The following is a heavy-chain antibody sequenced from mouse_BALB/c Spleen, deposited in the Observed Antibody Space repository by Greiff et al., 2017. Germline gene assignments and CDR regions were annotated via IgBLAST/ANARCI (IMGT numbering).Heavy chain of an antibody. J-gene: IGHJ2*01. V-gene: IGHV1-4*01. CDR2: INPSTGYT. CDR1: GYTFTSYW. CDR3: ASGTTVDY. Sequence: VQLQESGAELAIPGASVKMSCKASGYTFTSYWMHWVKQRPGQGLEWIGYINPSTGYTEYNQKFKDKATLTADKSSSTAYMQLSSLTSEDSAVYYWASGTTVDYWGQGTTLTVSS. D-gene: IGHD1-1*01.